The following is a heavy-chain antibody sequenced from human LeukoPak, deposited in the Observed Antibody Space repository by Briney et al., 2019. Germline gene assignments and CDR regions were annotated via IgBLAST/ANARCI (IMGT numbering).Heavy chain of an antibody. V-gene: IGHV3-7*03. Sequence: GSLRLSCAASGFTFSSYWMNWARQAPGKGLEWVASINHNGNVNYYVDSVKGRFTISRDNAKNSLYLQMSNLRAEDTAVYFCARGGSRHPSPEDYWGRGTLVTVSS. J-gene: IGHJ4*02. CDR3: ARGGSRHPSPEDY. D-gene: IGHD1-1*01. CDR1: GFTFSSYW. CDR2: INHNGNVN.